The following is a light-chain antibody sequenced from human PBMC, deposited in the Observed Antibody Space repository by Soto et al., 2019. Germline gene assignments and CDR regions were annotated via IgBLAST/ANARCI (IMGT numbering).Light chain of an antibody. V-gene: IGLV2-23*02. CDR3: CSYAGSSTSLYV. CDR2: EVS. J-gene: IGLJ1*01. Sequence: QSALTQPASVSGSPGQSITISCTGTSSDVGSYNLVSWYQQHPGKAPKLMIYEVSKRPSGVSNRFSGSKSGNTASLTISGLQAEDEADYYCCSYAGSSTSLYVFGTGTRSP. CDR1: SSDVGSYNL.